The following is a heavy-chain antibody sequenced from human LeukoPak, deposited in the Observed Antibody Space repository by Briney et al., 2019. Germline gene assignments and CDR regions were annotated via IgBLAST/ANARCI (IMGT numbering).Heavy chain of an antibody. CDR2: ISSSGSTI. Sequence: GGSLRLSCVASGFTFSDYYISWIRQAPGKGLEWLSYISSSGSTIYYADSVKGRFSISRDNAKKTLYLQMISLRAEDTAVYYCARGNYGNYLNWFDPWGQRTLVTVSS. J-gene: IGHJ5*02. D-gene: IGHD4-11*01. CDR1: GFTFSDYY. V-gene: IGHV3-11*04. CDR3: ARGNYGNYLNWFDP.